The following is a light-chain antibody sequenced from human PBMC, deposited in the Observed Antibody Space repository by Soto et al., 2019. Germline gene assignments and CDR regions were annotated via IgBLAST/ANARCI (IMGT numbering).Light chain of an antibody. CDR2: GAS. Sequence: EIVLTQSPGTLSLSPGERATLSCRASQSVSSSYLAWYQQKPGQAPRLLIYGASGRATGIPDRFSGSGSGTDFTLTISRLEPEDLAGYYCQQYGSSPFTVGPGTKVDIK. CDR3: QQYGSSPFT. V-gene: IGKV3-20*01. J-gene: IGKJ3*01. CDR1: QSVSSSY.